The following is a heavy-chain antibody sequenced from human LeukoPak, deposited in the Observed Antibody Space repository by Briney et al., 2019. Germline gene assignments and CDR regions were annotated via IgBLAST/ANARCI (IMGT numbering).Heavy chain of an antibody. V-gene: IGHV1-69*05. Sequence: GASVKVSCKASGGTFSSYAISWVRQAPGQGLEWMGGIIPIFGTANYAQKFQGRVTMTRDTSTSTVYMELSSLRSEDTAVYYCARQFVDTAMVTPDYWGQGTLVTVSS. D-gene: IGHD5-18*01. CDR1: GGTFSSYA. CDR2: IIPIFGTA. CDR3: ARQFVDTAMVTPDY. J-gene: IGHJ4*02.